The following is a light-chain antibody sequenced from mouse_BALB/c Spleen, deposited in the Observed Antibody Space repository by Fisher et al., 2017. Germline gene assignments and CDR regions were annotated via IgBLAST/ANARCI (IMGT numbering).Light chain of an antibody. CDR2: STS. CDR1: SSVSSSY. CDR3: QQYSGYPLT. J-gene: IGKJ2*01. V-gene: IGKV4-57-1*01. Sequence: DIVITQTTAIMSVSPGEKVTMTCRASSSVSSSYLHWYQQKSGASPKLWIYSTSNLASGVPARFSGSGSGTSYSLTISSVEAEDAATYYCQQYSGYPLTFGGGTKLEIK.